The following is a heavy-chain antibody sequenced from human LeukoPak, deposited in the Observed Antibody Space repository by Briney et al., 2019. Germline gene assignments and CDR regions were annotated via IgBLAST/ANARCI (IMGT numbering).Heavy chain of an antibody. J-gene: IGHJ4*02. V-gene: IGHV3-74*03. CDR1: GFTFSRYW. D-gene: IGHD2-15*01. Sequence: GGSLRLSCVASGFTFSRYWMLWARQAPGKGLVWVSRISSDGSFTTYADSVKGRFTISRDNAKNTLYLQMSSLRAEDTAVYYCARDDGSGVDYWGQGTLVTVSS. CDR3: ARDDGSGVDY. CDR2: ISSDGSFT.